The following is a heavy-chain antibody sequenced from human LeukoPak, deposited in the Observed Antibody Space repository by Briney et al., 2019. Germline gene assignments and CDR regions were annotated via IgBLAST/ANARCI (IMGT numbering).Heavy chain of an antibody. CDR2: ISPNSGNT. CDR1: GYSFTNLG. D-gene: IGHD3-16*01. V-gene: IGHV1-18*01. J-gene: IGHJ4*02. Sequence: ASVKVSCKASGYSFTNLGINWVRPAPGQGLEWMGWISPNSGNTNYAQNLQGRVTMTTDTSTSTAYMELRSLTSDDTAFYYCARDYTYWGQGTLVTVSS. CDR3: ARDYTY.